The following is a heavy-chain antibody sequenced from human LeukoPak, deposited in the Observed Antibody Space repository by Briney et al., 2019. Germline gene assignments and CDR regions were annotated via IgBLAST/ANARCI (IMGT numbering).Heavy chain of an antibody. J-gene: IGHJ4*02. V-gene: IGHV3-48*01. Sequence: GGSLRLSCAASGFTFSSHSMNWVRQAPGKGLEWVSCISSSSSTIYYADSVKGRFTISRDNAKNSLYLQMNSLRAEDTAVYHCAKVRSLGLTGYHIFDYWGQGTLATVSS. CDR1: GFTFSSHS. CDR2: ISSSSSTI. D-gene: IGHD3-9*01. CDR3: AKVRSLGLTGYHIFDY.